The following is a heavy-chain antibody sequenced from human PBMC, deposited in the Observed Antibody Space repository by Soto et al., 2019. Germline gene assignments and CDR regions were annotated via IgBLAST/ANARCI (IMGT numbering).Heavy chain of an antibody. J-gene: IGHJ4*02. D-gene: IGHD6-19*01. CDR3: ARERIAVADYFDY. V-gene: IGHV3-7*01. CDR2: IKQDGSEK. CDR1: GFTFSSYW. Sequence: PGGSLRLSCAASGFTFSSYWMSWVRQAPGKGLEWVANIKQDGSEKYYVDSVKGRFTISRDNAKNSLYLQMNSLRAEDTAVYYCARERIAVADYFDYWGQGTLVTVSS.